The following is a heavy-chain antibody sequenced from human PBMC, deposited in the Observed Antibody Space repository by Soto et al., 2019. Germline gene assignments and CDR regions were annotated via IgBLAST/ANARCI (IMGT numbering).Heavy chain of an antibody. CDR3: ARGPNWGYRFDA. CDR2: LIPLFGTT. Sequence: QVQLVQSGAEVKKPGSSVKVSCEASGGTFSGHAISWVRQAPGQGPEWMGGLIPLFGTTQHAQNFRDRLTITADKSTSTAYMALTTLRFEDTAIYYCARGPNWGYRFDAWGQGTLVTVSS. J-gene: IGHJ5*02. CDR1: GGTFSGHA. D-gene: IGHD7-27*01. V-gene: IGHV1-69*06.